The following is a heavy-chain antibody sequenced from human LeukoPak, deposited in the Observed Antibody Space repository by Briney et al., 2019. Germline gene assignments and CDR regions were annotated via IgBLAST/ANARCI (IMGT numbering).Heavy chain of an antibody. J-gene: IGHJ4*02. CDR3: ARLAGVGATVASYFDY. V-gene: IGHV4-34*01. CDR2: INHSGST. D-gene: IGHD1-26*01. CDR1: GGSFSGYY. Sequence: SETLSLTCAVYGGSFSGYYWSWIRQPPGKGLEWIGEINHSGSTNYNPSLKSRVTISVDTSKNQFSLKLSSVTAADTAVYYCARLAGVGATVASYFDYWGQGTLVTVSS.